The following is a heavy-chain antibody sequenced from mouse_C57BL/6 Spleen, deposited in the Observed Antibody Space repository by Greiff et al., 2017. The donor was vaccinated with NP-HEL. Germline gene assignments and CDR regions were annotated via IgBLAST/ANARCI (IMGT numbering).Heavy chain of an antibody. Sequence: VQLKQSGPELVKPGASVKMSCKASGYTFTDYNMHWVKQSHGKSLEWIGYINPNNGGTSYNQKFKGKATLTVNKSSSTAYMELRSLTSEDSAVYYCARALTGEYYFDYWGQGTTLTVSS. D-gene: IGHD4-1*01. CDR2: INPNNGGT. CDR3: ARALTGEYYFDY. CDR1: GYTFTDYN. V-gene: IGHV1-22*01. J-gene: IGHJ2*01.